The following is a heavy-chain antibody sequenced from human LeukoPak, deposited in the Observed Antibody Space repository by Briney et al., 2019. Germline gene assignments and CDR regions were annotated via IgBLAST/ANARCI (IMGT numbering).Heavy chain of an antibody. J-gene: IGHJ6*03. CDR1: GFTFGDYA. CDR3: TRATPYDFWSGYPLYYYYYYMDV. D-gene: IGHD3-3*01. CDR2: IRSKAYGGTT. V-gene: IGHV3-49*04. Sequence: SGGSLRLSCTASGFTFGDYAMSWVRQAPGKGLEWVGFIRSKAYGGTTEYAASVKGRFTISRDDSKSIAYLQMNSLKTEDTAVYYCTRATPYDFWSGYPLYYYYYYMDVWGKGTTVTVSS.